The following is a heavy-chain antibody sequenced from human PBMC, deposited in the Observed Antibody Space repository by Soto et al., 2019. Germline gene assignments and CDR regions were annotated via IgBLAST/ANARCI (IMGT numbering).Heavy chain of an antibody. D-gene: IGHD4-17*01. CDR2: ISGSGGST. V-gene: IGHV3-23*01. CDR3: ANNKVDFGDSVTDF. J-gene: IGHJ4*02. CDR1: GSTFSSYA. Sequence: DVQLLESGGGLVQPGGSLRLSCAASGSTFSSYAMTWVRQAPGKGLEWVSVISGSGGSTYYADSVKGRFTISRDNSASTLYLQMNSLRIEDTARYHCANNKVDFGDSVTDFWGQGSLVTVSS.